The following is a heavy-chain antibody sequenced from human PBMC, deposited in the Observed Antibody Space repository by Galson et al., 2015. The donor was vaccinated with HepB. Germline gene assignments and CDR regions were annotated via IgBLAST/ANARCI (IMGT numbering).Heavy chain of an antibody. D-gene: IGHD1-26*01. CDR1: GFQFSDFA. Sequence: SLRLSCAVSGFQFSDFAMHWVRQAPGKGLEWVALISHDGEHQYYADSVRGRLTVSRDISKNTLFLHMNSLRPDDTATYYCSRDPDDSEGYYMTFEYWGQGTLVTVSS. CDR3: SRDPDDSEGYYMTFEY. V-gene: IGHV3-30*04. J-gene: IGHJ4*02. CDR2: ISHDGEHQ.